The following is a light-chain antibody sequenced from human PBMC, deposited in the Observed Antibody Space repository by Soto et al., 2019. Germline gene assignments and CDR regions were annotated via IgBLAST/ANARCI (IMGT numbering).Light chain of an antibody. J-gene: IGLJ1*01. Sequence: QSVLTQPASVSGSPGQSITISCTGTSSDVGGYNYVSWYQQHPGKAPKLMIYEVSNRPSGVSNRFSSSKSGNTASLTISGLQAEDEADYYCSSYTSSRTLVFGTGTKVTVL. CDR3: SSYTSSRTLV. CDR1: SSDVGGYNY. V-gene: IGLV2-14*01. CDR2: EVS.